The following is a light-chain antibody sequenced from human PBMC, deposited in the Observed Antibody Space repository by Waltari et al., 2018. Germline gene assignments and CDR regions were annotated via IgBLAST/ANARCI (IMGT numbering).Light chain of an antibody. CDR3: AVWDDNLSGVV. CDR1: SSNNGVNV. Sequence: QSVLAQPPPVSGPPGQRVTIFCSGGSSNNGVNVVNWYQHIPGTSPRLLIFTNDQRPSGVPDRFSGSKSGTSASLAISGLQSEDEGHYYCAVWDDNLSGVVFGAGTQVTVL. V-gene: IGLV1-44*01. J-gene: IGLJ1*01. CDR2: TND.